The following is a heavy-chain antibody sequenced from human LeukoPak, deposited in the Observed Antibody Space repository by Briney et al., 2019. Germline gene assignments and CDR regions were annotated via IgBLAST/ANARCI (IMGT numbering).Heavy chain of an antibody. D-gene: IGHD3-22*01. CDR1: GYTFTSYG. J-gene: IGHJ4*02. Sequence: ASVKVSCKASGYTFTSYGISWVRQAPGQGLEWMGWISAYNGNTNYAQKLQGRVTMTTDTSTSTAYMELRSLRSDDTAVYYCARAGGLYYYDSSGYYTGDYYWGQGTLVTVSS. CDR2: ISAYNGNT. V-gene: IGHV1-18*01. CDR3: ARAGGLYYYDSSGYYTGDYY.